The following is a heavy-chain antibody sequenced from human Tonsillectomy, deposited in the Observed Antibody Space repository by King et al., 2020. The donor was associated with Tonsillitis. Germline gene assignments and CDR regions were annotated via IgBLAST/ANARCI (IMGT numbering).Heavy chain of an antibody. CDR3: ARGGGSGSGCSRASGMDV. D-gene: IGHD2-15*01. J-gene: IGHJ6*02. CDR2: IDPNTGGT. CDR1: GYTFTDYH. Sequence: QLVQSGAEVKKPGASVKVSCKAPGYTFTDYHMHWVRQAPGQGLEWMGWIDPNTGGTNYAQEFQARVTMTRDTSITTAYMELSSLRSDDTAMYYCARGGGSGSGCSRASGMDVWGQGTTVTVSS. V-gene: IGHV1-2*02.